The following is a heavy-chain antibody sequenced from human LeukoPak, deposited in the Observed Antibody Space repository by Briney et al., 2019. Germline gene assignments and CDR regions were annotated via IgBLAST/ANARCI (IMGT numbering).Heavy chain of an antibody. CDR3: ARLSGWSLGWFDP. Sequence: GESLKISCKGSGYSFTSYWIGKVRQMPGKGLEWMWIIYPGDSDTRYSPSVQIQVTILADKSISTAYRQWNSRKTSDRTRYYCARLSGWSLGWFDPWGQGTLVTVSS. CDR2: IYPGDSDT. J-gene: IGHJ5*02. CDR1: GYSFTSYW. D-gene: IGHD6-19*01. V-gene: IGHV5-51*01.